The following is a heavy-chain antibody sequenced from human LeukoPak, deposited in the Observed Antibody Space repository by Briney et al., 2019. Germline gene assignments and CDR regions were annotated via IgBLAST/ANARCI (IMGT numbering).Heavy chain of an antibody. CDR3: ARSKYYVDY. CDR1: GGSISSDY. J-gene: IGHJ4*02. CDR2: IYYSGTT. V-gene: IGHV4-59*01. D-gene: IGHD2/OR15-2a*01. Sequence: SETLSLTCTVSGGSISSDYWSWIRQPPGKGLEWIGYIYYSGTTNYNPSLKSRVTMSVDTSKKQFSLRLSSVTAADTAVYYCARSKYYVDYWAQGTLVTVSS.